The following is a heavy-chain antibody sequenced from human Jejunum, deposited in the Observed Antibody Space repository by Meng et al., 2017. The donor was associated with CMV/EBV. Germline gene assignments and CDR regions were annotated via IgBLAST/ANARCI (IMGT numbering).Heavy chain of an antibody. CDR2: IYTSGST. CDR1: AGPISGYH. V-gene: IGHV4-4*07. CDR3: ARESGSYYWFDP. J-gene: IGHJ5*02. D-gene: IGHD1-26*01. Sequence: LQEPGPGVVMSTQCLSPTCLFSAGPISGYHWIWFRQPAVSVLEWIGRIYTSGSTHYNPSLKSRLTMSVDLAKNQIALKLSSVTAADTAVYYCARESGSYYWFDPWGQGTLVTVSS.